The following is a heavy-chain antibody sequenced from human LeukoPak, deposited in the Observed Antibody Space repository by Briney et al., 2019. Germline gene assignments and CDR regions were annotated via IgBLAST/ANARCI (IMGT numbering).Heavy chain of an antibody. Sequence: GGSLRLSCAASGFTFSSYSMNWVRQAPGKGLEWISYISSGTITMYYADSVKGRFTISRDNAKNSLYLQMNGLKADDTAVYCCARDGEFDYWGQGTLVTVSS. V-gene: IGHV3-48*01. CDR1: GFTFSSYS. CDR2: ISSGTITM. J-gene: IGHJ4*02. CDR3: ARDGEFDY.